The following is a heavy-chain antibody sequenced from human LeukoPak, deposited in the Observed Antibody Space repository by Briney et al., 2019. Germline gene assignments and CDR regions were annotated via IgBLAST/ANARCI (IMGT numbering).Heavy chain of an antibody. CDR3: ARHTTNWNYDY. D-gene: IGHD1-7*01. J-gene: IGHJ4*02. Sequence: SETLSLTCTVSGGSISSYYWSWIRQPPGKGLEWIGYIYTSGSTNYNPSLKSRVTILVVTSKNHFSLKLSSLTAADTAVYYCARHTTNWNYDYWGQGTLVTVSS. V-gene: IGHV4-4*09. CDR1: GGSISSYY. CDR2: IYTSGST.